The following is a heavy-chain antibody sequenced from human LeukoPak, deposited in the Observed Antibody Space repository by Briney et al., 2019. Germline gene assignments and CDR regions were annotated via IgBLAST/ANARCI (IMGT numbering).Heavy chain of an antibody. D-gene: IGHD3-9*01. J-gene: IGHJ3*02. CDR3: ARDVPPMALRYFGDAFDI. Sequence: SETLSLTCTVSGVSISSYYWSWIRQPPGKGLEWIGYIYYSGSTNYNPSLKSRVTISVDTSKNQFSLKLSSVTAADTAVYYCARDVPPMALRYFGDAFDIWGQGTMVTVSS. V-gene: IGHV4-59*12. CDR1: GVSISSYY. CDR2: IYYSGST.